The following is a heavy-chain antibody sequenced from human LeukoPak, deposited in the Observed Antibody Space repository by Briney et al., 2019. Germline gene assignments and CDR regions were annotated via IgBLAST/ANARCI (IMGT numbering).Heavy chain of an antibody. CDR2: MKHSGRT. J-gene: IGHJ4*02. Sequence: SETLSLTCAVYGGSFSGYYWSWIRKPPGKGLEWIGEMKHSGRTNYNPSFKSRVTISVDSSKNQFSLKVNSVPAADTAMYFCVRHYVLHIVGPSYWGQGILVTVSS. V-gene: IGHV4-34*01. CDR1: GGSFSGYY. D-gene: IGHD1-26*01. CDR3: VRHYVLHIVGPSY.